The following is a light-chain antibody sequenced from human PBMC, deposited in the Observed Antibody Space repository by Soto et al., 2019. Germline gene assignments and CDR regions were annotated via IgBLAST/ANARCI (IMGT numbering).Light chain of an antibody. CDR2: DAS. CDR1: QSVSSY. CDR3: QQRSNWPT. J-gene: IGKJ2*01. V-gene: IGKV3-11*01. Sequence: EIVLTQSPATLSLSPGERATLSCRASQSVSSYLAWYQQKPGKAPRLLIYDASNRATGIPARFSGSGSGTDFTRTTSSLGPEDFAVYYCQQRSNWPTFGQGTKLEIK.